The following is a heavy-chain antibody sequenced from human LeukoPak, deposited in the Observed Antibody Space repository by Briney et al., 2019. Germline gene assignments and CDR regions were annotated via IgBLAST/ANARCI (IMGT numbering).Heavy chain of an antibody. Sequence: PSETLSLTCTVSGGSISSGSYYWSWIRQPAGKGLEWIGRIYTSGSTNYNPSLKSRVTISVDTSKSQFSLKLSSVTAADTAVYYCARGPWQWPGATYYFDYWGQGTLVTVSS. CDR1: GGSISSGSYY. V-gene: IGHV4-61*02. CDR3: ARGPWQWPGATYYFDY. CDR2: IYTSGST. D-gene: IGHD6-19*01. J-gene: IGHJ4*02.